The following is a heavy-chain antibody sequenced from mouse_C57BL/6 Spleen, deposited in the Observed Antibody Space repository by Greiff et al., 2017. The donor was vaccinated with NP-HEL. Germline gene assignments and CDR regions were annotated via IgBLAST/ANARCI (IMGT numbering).Heavy chain of an antibody. CDR2: IHPSDSDT. CDR1: GYTFTSYW. V-gene: IGHV1-74*01. CDR3: SIEGDSSGLYYYAMDY. J-gene: IGHJ4*01. Sequence: VQLQQPGAELVKPGASVKVSCKASGYTFTSYWMHWVKQRPGQGLEWIGRIHPSDSDTNYNQKFKGKATLTVDKSSSTAYMQLSSLTSEDSAVYYCSIEGDSSGLYYYAMDYWGQGTSVTVSS. D-gene: IGHD3-2*02.